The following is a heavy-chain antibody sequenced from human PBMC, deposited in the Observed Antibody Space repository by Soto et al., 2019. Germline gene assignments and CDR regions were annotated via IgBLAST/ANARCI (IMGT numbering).Heavy chain of an antibody. Sequence: SETLSLTCAVYGGSFSGYYWSWIRQPPGKVLEWIGEINHSGSTNYNPSLKSRVTISVDTSKNQFSLKLSSVTAADTAVYYCARLWDYGDPIISPELDYWGQGTLVNVSS. J-gene: IGHJ4*02. CDR3: ARLWDYGDPIISPELDY. CDR1: GGSFSGYY. CDR2: INHSGST. V-gene: IGHV4-34*01. D-gene: IGHD4-17*01.